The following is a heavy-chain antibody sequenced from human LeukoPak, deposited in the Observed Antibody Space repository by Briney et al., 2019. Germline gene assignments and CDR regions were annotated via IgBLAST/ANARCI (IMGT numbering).Heavy chain of an antibody. CDR2: ISAYNGNT. J-gene: IGHJ4*02. CDR1: GYTFTSYG. D-gene: IGHD3-3*01. V-gene: IGHV1-18*01. Sequence: ASVKVSCKASGYTFTSYGISWVRQAPGQGLEWMGWISAYNGNTNYAQKLQGRVTMTTDTSTSTAYMELRSLRSDDTAVYYCATAGLRFLEWLPRPHFDYWGQGTLVTVSS. CDR3: ATAGLRFLEWLPRPHFDY.